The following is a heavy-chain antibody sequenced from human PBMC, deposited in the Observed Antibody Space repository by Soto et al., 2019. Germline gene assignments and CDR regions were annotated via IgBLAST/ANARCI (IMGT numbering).Heavy chain of an antibody. Sequence: QVQLQQWGAGLLKPSETLSLTCAVYGGSFSGYYWSWIRQPPGKGLEWIGEITHSGSTNYNPSLKSRVTISVDTSKNQFSLKVSSVTAADTAVYYCARGFSGRARNWYGTWGQGTLVTVSS. V-gene: IGHV4-34*01. J-gene: IGHJ5*02. CDR1: GGSFSGYY. CDR3: ARGFSGRARNWYGT. CDR2: ITHSGST. D-gene: IGHD1-1*01.